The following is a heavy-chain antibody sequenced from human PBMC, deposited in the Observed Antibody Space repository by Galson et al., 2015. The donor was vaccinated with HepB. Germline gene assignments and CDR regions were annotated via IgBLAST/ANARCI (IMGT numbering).Heavy chain of an antibody. CDR2: IYSGGNT. CDR1: GFTVTTNL. D-gene: IGHD2-21*01. V-gene: IGHV3-53*04. Sequence: SLRLSCAASGFTVTTNLMSWVRQAPGKGLEWVSVIYSGGNTYYADSVKGRFTISRHNSNNTLYLQMSSLRAEDTAVYYCAREIPLKAFDVWGQGTMVTVSS. CDR3: AREIPLKAFDV. J-gene: IGHJ3*01.